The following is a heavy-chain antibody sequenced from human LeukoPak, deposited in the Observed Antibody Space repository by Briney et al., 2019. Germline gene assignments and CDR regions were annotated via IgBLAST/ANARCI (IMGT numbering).Heavy chain of an antibody. CDR3: ASPHYSYAF. CDR1: GGSISSYY. CDR2: IYYSGST. V-gene: IGHV4-59*12. J-gene: IGHJ4*02. Sequence: SETLSLTCTVSGGSISSYYWSWIRQPPGKGLEWIGYIYYSGSTNYNPSLKSRVTISVDTSKNQFSLKLSSVTAADTAVYYCASPHYSYAFWGQGTLVTVSS. D-gene: IGHD5-18*01.